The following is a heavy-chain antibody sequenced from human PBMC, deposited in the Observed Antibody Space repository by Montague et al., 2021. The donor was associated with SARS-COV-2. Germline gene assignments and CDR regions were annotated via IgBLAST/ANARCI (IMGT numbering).Heavy chain of an antibody. D-gene: IGHD1-7*01. J-gene: IGHJ4*02. CDR2: IYHNGKT. V-gene: IGHV4-39*01. Sequence: SDPLSLPFPFSGDSITNTRYFWGWIRQPPGKALEWIGSIYHNGKTYYNPSLERRALLSIDTSKNQFSLRLSSVIASDTAVYYCAVELNYFFDYWGQGFLVSVSS. CDR1: GDSITNTRYF. CDR3: AVELNYFFDY.